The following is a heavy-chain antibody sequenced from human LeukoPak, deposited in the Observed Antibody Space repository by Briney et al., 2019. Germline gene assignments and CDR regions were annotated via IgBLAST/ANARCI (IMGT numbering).Heavy chain of an antibody. CDR3: ARLATMTTVTSYNWFDP. Sequence: SETLSLTCTVSGGSISSYYWSWIRQPPGKGLEWIGYIYYSGSTNYNPSLKSRVTISVDTSKNQFSLKLSSVAAADTAVYYCARLATMTTVTSYNWFDPWGQGTLVTVSS. D-gene: IGHD4-17*01. J-gene: IGHJ5*02. CDR2: IYYSGST. V-gene: IGHV4-59*08. CDR1: GGSISSYY.